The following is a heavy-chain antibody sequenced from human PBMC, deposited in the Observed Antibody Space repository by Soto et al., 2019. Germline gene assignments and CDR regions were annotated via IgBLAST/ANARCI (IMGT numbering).Heavy chain of an antibody. CDR1: GGSFSSSSYY. D-gene: IGHD3-10*01. V-gene: IGHV4-39*01. CDR2: IYYSGST. CDR3: ARHWITMVRGVCHFDY. Sequence: SETLSLTCTVSGGSFSSSSYYWGWIRQPPGKGLEWIGSIYYSGSTYYNPSLKSRVTISVDTSKNQFSLKLISVTAADTAVYYCARHWITMVRGVCHFDYWGQGTLVTVSS. J-gene: IGHJ4*02.